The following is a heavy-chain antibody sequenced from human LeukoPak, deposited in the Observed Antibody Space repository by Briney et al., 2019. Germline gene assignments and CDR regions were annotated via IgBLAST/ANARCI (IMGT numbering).Heavy chain of an antibody. Sequence: SETLSLTCTVSGGSISSYYWSWIRQPPGKGLEWIGYIYYSGSTNYNPSLKSRVIISVDTSKNQFSLKLSSVTAADTAVYYCARGETYCSSTSCSNWFDPWGQGTLVTVSS. V-gene: IGHV4-59*01. D-gene: IGHD2-2*01. CDR2: IYYSGST. J-gene: IGHJ5*02. CDR1: GGSISSYY. CDR3: ARGETYCSSTSCSNWFDP.